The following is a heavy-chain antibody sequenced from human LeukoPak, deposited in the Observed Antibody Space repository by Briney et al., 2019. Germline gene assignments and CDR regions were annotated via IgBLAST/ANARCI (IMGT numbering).Heavy chain of an antibody. D-gene: IGHD6-19*01. CDR1: GDSVPSKNGA. CDR2: TYYRSKWYN. V-gene: IGHV6-1*01. J-gene: IGHJ4*02. CDR3: ARDLGTTGWHTFDY. Sequence: SQTLSLTCAVSGDSVPSKNGAWNWIRQSPSRGLEWLGSTYYRSKWYNDYAESMEGRMTISQDTSKNQYSLHLNSVTPDDTAVYYCARDLGTTGWHTFDYWGQGTLVTVSS.